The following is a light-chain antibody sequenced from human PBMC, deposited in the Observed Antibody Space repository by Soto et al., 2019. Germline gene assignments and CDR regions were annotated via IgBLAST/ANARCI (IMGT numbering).Light chain of an antibody. Sequence: IQMTQSPSSLSASVGDRVTITCQASQDISNYLNWYPQKPGKAPKLLIYDASNLETGVPPRFSGSGSGTDFTFTISSLQPEDIATYYCQQYDNLPPFTFGPGTKVDIK. J-gene: IGKJ3*01. CDR2: DAS. CDR3: QQYDNLPPFT. V-gene: IGKV1-33*01. CDR1: QDISNY.